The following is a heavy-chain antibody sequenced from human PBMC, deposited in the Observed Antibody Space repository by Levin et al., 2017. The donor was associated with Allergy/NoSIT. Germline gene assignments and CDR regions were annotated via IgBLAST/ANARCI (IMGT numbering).Heavy chain of an antibody. V-gene: IGHV3-30*04. D-gene: IGHD6-13*01. Sequence: GESLKISCAASGFTFSSYAMHWVRQAPGKGLEWVAVISYNGSNKYYADSVKGRFTISRDHSKTTLFLQMNSLRAEDTARYYCARDSSQISEYSSSWYATPPWDYGMDVWGQGTTVTVSS. CDR1: GFTFSSYA. J-gene: IGHJ6*02. CDR2: ISYNGSNK. CDR3: ARDSSQISEYSSSWYATPPWDYGMDV.